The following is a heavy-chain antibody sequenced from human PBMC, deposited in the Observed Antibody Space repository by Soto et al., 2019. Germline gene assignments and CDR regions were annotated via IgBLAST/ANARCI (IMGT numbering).Heavy chain of an antibody. J-gene: IGHJ4*02. V-gene: IGHV1-69*01. Sequence: QLRLVQSGAEVRKPGSSVKVSCKAPGDTFTNYAISWLRLVPGQGLEWVGGIRPFVEAADLAQKFRGRLIISADAATSTGYMGLSKLRSEDTAIYYCARGGYSNSWRFDYWGQGALITVS. D-gene: IGHD6-13*01. CDR3: ARGGYSNSWRFDY. CDR2: IRPFVEAA. CDR1: GDTFTNYA.